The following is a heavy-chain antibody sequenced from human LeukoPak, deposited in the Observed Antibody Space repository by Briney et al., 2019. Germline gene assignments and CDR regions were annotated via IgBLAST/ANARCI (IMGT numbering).Heavy chain of an antibody. V-gene: IGHV3-21*01. CDR1: GFTFSSYS. D-gene: IGHD2-15*01. Sequence: PGGSLRLSCAASGFTFSSYSMNWVRQAPGKGLEWVSSISSSSSYIYYADSVKGRFTISRDNAKSSLYLQMNSLRAEDTAVYYCATDCSGGSCYYPLFDYWGQGTLVTVSS. J-gene: IGHJ4*02. CDR2: ISSSSSYI. CDR3: ATDCSGGSCYYPLFDY.